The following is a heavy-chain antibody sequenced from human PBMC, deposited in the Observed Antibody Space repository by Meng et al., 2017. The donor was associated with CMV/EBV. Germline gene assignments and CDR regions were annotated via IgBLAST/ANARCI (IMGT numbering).Heavy chain of an antibody. Sequence: GESLKISCAASGFTFSSYGMHWVRQAPGKGLEWVAFIRYDGSNKYYADSVKGRFTISRDNSKNTPYLQMNSLRAEDTAVYYCARDPIAAAGNYFDYWGQGTLVTV. V-gene: IGHV3-30*02. J-gene: IGHJ4*02. D-gene: IGHD6-13*01. CDR1: GFTFSSYG. CDR2: IRYDGSNK. CDR3: ARDPIAAAGNYFDY.